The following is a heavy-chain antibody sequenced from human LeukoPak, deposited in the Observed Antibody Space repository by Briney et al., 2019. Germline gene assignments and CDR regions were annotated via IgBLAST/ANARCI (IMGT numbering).Heavy chain of an antibody. CDR2: IYPDDSDT. CDR3: ARPRLAIVSGDAFDI. J-gene: IGHJ3*02. CDR1: GYSFNTYW. Sequence: GESLKISCQGFGYSFNTYWIGWVRPMPGQGLEWMGIIYPDDSDTGYSPSFQGQVTISADKSISTTYLQWSSLKASDTAIYYCARPRLAIVSGDAFDIWGQGTMVTVSS. D-gene: IGHD2-15*01. V-gene: IGHV5-51*01.